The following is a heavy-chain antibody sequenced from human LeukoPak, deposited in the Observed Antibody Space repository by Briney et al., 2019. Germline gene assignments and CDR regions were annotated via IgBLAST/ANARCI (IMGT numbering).Heavy chain of an antibody. CDR2: IFPSGSA. Sequence: SETLSLTCTVSGGSISSYYWSWIRQSPVKGLEWIGYIFPSGSAFYNPSLESRVTISLDTSENQFSLRLSSVTAADTAVYYCARRNHYFYYMDAWGKGTTVTVSS. CDR3: ARRNHYFYYMDA. V-gene: IGHV4-4*09. CDR1: GGSISSYY. J-gene: IGHJ6*03.